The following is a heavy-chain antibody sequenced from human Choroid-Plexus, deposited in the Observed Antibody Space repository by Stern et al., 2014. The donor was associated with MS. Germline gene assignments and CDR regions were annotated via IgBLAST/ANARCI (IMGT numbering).Heavy chain of an antibody. CDR3: AKDRQYLTYFFDH. CDR2: VSYDGSNT. J-gene: IGHJ5*02. V-gene: IGHV3-30*18. Sequence: VQLVESGGGVVKPGRPLRLSCVASGFTFGSCAMHWVRQAPGKGLEWVAGVSYDGSNTYYADSVKGRFTISRDNSQNTLYMQMSSLRPEDTAVYYCAKDRQYLTYFFDHWGQGSLVTVSA. D-gene: IGHD2/OR15-2a*01. CDR1: GFTFGSCA.